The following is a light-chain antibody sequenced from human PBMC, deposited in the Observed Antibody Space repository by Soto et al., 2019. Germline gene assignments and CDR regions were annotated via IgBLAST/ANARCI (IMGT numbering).Light chain of an antibody. CDR1: QSVSNNY. CDR3: QQRKKWPPLS. V-gene: IGKV3D-20*02. CDR2: GAS. Sequence: EIVLTQSPGTLSLSPGERATLSCRASQSVSNNYLAWYQQKPGQAPRLLIYGASNRATGIPDRFSGSGSGTDFTLTISSLEPEDFAVYYCQQRKKWPPLSFGGGTKVDIK. J-gene: IGKJ4*01.